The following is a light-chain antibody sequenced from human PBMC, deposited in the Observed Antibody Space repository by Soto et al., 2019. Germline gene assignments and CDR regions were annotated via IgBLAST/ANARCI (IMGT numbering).Light chain of an antibody. CDR1: QSVSYN. J-gene: IGKJ3*01. V-gene: IGKV3D-15*01. CDR2: GLS. CDR3: QQYNDWPRT. Sequence: EIVMTQSPATLSASPGERATLSCRASQSVSYNLAWYQQKPGQAPRLLLYGLSTRATGIPARFSGSGSGTEFTLTISSMQSEDFAIYYCQQYNDWPRTFGPGTKVDFK.